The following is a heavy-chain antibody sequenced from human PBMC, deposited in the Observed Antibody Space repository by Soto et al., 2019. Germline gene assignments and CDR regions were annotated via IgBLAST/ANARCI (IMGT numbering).Heavy chain of an antibody. V-gene: IGHV1-18*01. Sequence: ASVKVSCKASGYTFTSYGISWVRQAPGQWLEWMGWISAYNGNTNYAQKLQGRVTMTTDTSTSTAYMELRSLRSDDTAVYYCAREKSVRGQNYDFWSGYSSDAVGFDYWGQGTLVTVSS. CDR2: ISAYNGNT. D-gene: IGHD3-3*01. CDR3: AREKSVRGQNYDFWSGYSSDAVGFDY. CDR1: GYTFTSYG. J-gene: IGHJ4*02.